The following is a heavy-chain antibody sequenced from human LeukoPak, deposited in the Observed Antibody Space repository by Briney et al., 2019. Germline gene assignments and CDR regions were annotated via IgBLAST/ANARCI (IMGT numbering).Heavy chain of an antibody. J-gene: IGHJ3*02. V-gene: IGHV4-34*01. Sequence: SETLSLTCAVCGGSLIGYYWSWIRQPPGKGLEWIREINHSGSTNYNPSLKSRVTISVDTSNNQFSLKLSSVTAADTAVYYCARCKDDSSGSSDEAFDIWREGTRVTVTS. CDR2: INHSGST. D-gene: IGHD3-22*01. CDR1: GGSLIGYY. CDR3: ARCKDDSSGSSDEAFDI.